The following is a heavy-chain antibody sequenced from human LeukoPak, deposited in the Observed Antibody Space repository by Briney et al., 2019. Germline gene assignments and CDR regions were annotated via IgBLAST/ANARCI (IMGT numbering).Heavy chain of an antibody. D-gene: IGHD2-21*01. CDR2: ISTSSSAV. V-gene: IGHV3-48*02. J-gene: IGHJ4*02. CDR3: ARDPPLAAGYSD. Sequence: GGSLRLSCAASGFIFSSYSMNWVRQAPGKGLEWVSYISTSSSAVYYADSVRGRFTISRDNAKNSLYLQMNSLRDEDTAVYYCARDPPLAAGYSDWGQGTLVTVSS. CDR1: GFIFSSYS.